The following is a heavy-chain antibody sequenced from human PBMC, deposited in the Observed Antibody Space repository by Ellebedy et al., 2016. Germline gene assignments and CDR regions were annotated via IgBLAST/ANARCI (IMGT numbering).Heavy chain of an antibody. Sequence: ASVKVSXKASRYIFISYNLNWVRQAPGQGLEWMGWISGYNGNTNYAQSLQGRVTMSTDTSTSTAYMELRSLRSDDTAVYYCARVFDSGYDSAYFDNWGQGTLVTVSS. CDR1: RYIFISYN. CDR2: ISGYNGNT. CDR3: ARVFDSGYDSAYFDN. V-gene: IGHV1-18*01. D-gene: IGHD5-12*01. J-gene: IGHJ4*02.